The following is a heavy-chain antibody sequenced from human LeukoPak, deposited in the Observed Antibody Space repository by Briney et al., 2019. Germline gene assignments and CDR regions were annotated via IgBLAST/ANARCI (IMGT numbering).Heavy chain of an antibody. D-gene: IGHD6-19*01. Sequence: PGGSLRLSCAASGLTVSNQFMDWVRQAPGKGLEWVSTIYSGGATYYSDSVRGRFTIPRDSSQNTVYLQMNSLRAEDTAVYYCAKDSARPRIAVAGVGDYWGPGTLVTLSS. CDR2: IYSGGAT. V-gene: IGHV3-66*01. CDR3: AKDSARPRIAVAGVGDY. J-gene: IGHJ4*02. CDR1: GLTVSNQF.